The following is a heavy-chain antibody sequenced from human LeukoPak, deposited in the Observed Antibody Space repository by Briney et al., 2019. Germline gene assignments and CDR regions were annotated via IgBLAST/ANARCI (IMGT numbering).Heavy chain of an antibody. J-gene: IGHJ4*02. Sequence: GGSLRLSCAASGFPFRHYRMRWVRQAPGKGLEWLANIKKDGSETHYVDSVRGRFIVSRDNAKNSVFLQMTSLGVEDTAIYYCARDFAAAVGWGQGTLVTVSS. CDR1: GFPFRHYR. CDR2: IKKDGSET. V-gene: IGHV3-7*01. CDR3: ARDFAAAVG. D-gene: IGHD2-15*01.